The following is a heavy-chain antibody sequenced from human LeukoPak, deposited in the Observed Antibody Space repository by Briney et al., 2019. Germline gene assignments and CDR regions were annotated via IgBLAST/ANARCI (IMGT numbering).Heavy chain of an antibody. CDR2: INSDGSST. CDR3: AKAFGTNGYFQLPIDF. CDR1: GFTFSSYW. J-gene: IGHJ4*02. V-gene: IGHV3-74*01. D-gene: IGHD2-8*01. Sequence: GGSLRLSCAASGFTFSSYWMHWVRQAPGKGLVWVSRINSDGSSTSYADSVKGRFTISRDNAKNTLYLQLNSLRAEDTALYYCAKAFGTNGYFQLPIDFWGQGTLVTVSS.